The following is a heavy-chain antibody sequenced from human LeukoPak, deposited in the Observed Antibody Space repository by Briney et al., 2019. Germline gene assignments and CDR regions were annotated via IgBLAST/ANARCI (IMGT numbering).Heavy chain of an antibody. Sequence: SETLSLTCTVSGGSISSYYWSWIRQPPGKGLEWIGYTYYSGSTNYNPSLKSRVTISVDTSKNQFSLKLSSVTAADTAVYYCARGRLEGYGGRGAFDIWGQGTMVTVSS. CDR3: ARGRLEGYGGRGAFDI. D-gene: IGHD4-17*01. CDR1: GGSISSYY. J-gene: IGHJ3*02. V-gene: IGHV4-59*01. CDR2: TYYSGST.